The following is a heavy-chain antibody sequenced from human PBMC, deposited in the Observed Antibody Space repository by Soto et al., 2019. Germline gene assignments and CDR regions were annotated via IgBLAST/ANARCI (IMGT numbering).Heavy chain of an antibody. CDR2: ISSSSSYI. V-gene: IGHV3-21*01. D-gene: IGHD5-12*01. CDR3: ARASRDGYNGWFDP. CDR1: GFTFSSYS. J-gene: IGHJ5*02. Sequence: GSLRLSCAASGFTFSSYSMNWVRQAPGKGLEWVSSISSSSSYIYYADSVKGRFTISRDNAKNSLYLQMNSLRAEDTAVYYCARASRDGYNGWFDPWGQGTLVTVSS.